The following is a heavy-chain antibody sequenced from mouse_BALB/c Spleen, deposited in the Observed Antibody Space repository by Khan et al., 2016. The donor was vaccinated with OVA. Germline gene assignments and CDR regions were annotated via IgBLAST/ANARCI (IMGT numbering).Heavy chain of an antibody. CDR3: ARSGYGSFAY. J-gene: IGHJ3*01. CDR2: IFPNTGGT. CDR1: GYTFTDFN. D-gene: IGHD1-2*01. V-gene: IGHV1S29*02. Sequence: VQLQQSGPELVKPGASVRISCKTSGYTFTDFNLDWVKQSHGKSLEWIGYIFPNTGGTGYNQKFKTKATLTVDSSSSTASMELRSLTSDDSAVYYCARSGYGSFAYGGRGTLVTVSA.